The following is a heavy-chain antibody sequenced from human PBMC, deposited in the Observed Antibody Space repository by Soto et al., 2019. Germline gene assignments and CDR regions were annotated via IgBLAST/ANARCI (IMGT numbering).Heavy chain of an antibody. CDR3: AKGTVAGTYYYYAVDV. Sequence: QVRLVESGGGVVQPGGSLRLSCAVSGFIFSRHTMHWVRQAPGKGLEWVALVSFDGDKQYYAHSVRCRFTISRDFSKNALYLHMDSLRTDDTAVYICAKGTVAGTYYYYAVDVWGNGTTVTVSS. CDR1: GFIFSRHT. J-gene: IGHJ6*04. CDR2: VSFDGDKQ. D-gene: IGHD6-19*01. V-gene: IGHV3-30-3*01.